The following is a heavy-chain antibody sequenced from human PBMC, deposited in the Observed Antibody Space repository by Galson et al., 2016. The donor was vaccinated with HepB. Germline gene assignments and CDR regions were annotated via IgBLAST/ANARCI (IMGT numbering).Heavy chain of an antibody. D-gene: IGHD3-10*01. Sequence: SVKVSCKAFGYTFTNYGITWVRQAPGQGLEWMGWISAYNANTKYAQKLQDRVTMTTDTSTSTAYMELRSLRSDDTAVYYCARNVYYSNWFDLWGQGTLVTVSS. V-gene: IGHV1-18*01. CDR2: ISAYNANT. CDR3: ARNVYYSNWFDL. J-gene: IGHJ5*02. CDR1: GYTFTNYG.